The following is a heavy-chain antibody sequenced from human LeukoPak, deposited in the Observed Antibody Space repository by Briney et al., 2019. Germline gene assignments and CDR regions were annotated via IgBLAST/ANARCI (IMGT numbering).Heavy chain of an antibody. D-gene: IGHD6-6*01. Sequence: ASVKVSCKASGGTFSSYAISWVRQAPGQGLEWMGGIIPIFGTANYAQKFQGRVTITADESTSTAYMELCSLRSEDTAVYYCAIAPPSIAARRSWFDPWGQGTLVTVSS. CDR3: AIAPPSIAARRSWFDP. J-gene: IGHJ5*02. CDR1: GGTFSSYA. CDR2: IIPIFGTA. V-gene: IGHV1-69*13.